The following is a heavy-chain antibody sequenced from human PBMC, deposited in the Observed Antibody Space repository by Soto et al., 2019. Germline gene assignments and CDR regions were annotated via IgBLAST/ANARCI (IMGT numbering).Heavy chain of an antibody. D-gene: IGHD1-26*01. Sequence: RLSCAASGFTFSSYAMGWVRQAPGKGLEWVSSISSSSYIYYADSVKGRFTISRDNAKNSLYLQMNSLRAEDTAVYYCARGVGANAFDIWGQGTMVTVSS. J-gene: IGHJ3*02. CDR1: GFTFSSYA. CDR3: ARGVGANAFDI. V-gene: IGHV3-21*01. CDR2: ISSSSYI.